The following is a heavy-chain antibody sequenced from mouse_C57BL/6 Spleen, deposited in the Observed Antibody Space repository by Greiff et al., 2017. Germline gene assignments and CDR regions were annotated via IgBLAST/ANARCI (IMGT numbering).Heavy chain of an antibody. D-gene: IGHD4-1*01. Sequence: EVQLKESGPGLVKPSQSLSLTCSVTGYSITSGYYWNWIRQFPGNKLEWMGYISYDGSNNYNPSLKNRISITRDTSKNQFFLKLNSVTTEDTATYYCARRGTVYFDYWGQGTTLTVSS. V-gene: IGHV3-6*01. CDR3: ARRGTVYFDY. CDR1: GYSITSGYY. J-gene: IGHJ2*01. CDR2: ISYDGSN.